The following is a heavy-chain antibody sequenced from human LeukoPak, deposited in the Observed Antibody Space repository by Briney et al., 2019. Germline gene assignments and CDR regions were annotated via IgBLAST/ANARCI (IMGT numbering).Heavy chain of an antibody. D-gene: IGHD3/OR15-3a*01. J-gene: IGHJ4*02. CDR1: GGSIRSGSYY. CDR3: ARQTGSGLFILP. V-gene: IGHV4-61*02. Sequence: NPSETLSLTCTVSGGSIRSGSYYCSWIRQPPGKGLEWIGRIYTSGSTNYNPSLKSRVTISIDTSKNQFSLKLSSVTAPDTAVYYCARQTGSGLFILPGGQGTLVTVSS. CDR2: IYTSGST.